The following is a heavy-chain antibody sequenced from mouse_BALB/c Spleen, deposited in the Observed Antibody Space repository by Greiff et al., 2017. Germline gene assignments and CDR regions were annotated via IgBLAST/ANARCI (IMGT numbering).Heavy chain of an antibody. D-gene: IGHD1-2*01. CDR1: GFSLTSYG. CDR3: ARITTATTVYAMDY. CDR2: IWAGGST. J-gene: IGHJ4*01. Sequence: VKLVESGPGLVAPSQSLSITCTVSGFSLTSYGVHWVRQPPGKGLEWLGVIWAGGSTNYNSALMSRLSISKDNSKSQVFLKMNSLQTDDTAMYYCARITTATTVYAMDYWGQGTSVTVSS. V-gene: IGHV2-9*02.